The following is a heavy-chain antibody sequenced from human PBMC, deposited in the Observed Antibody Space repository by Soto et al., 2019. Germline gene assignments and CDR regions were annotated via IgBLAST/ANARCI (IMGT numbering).Heavy chain of an antibody. CDR1: GGSFTSNNW. J-gene: IGHJ4*02. V-gene: IGHV4-4*02. Sequence: SETLSLTCADSGGSFTSNNWWTWVRQPPGQGLEWIGEIYRTESTNYNPSLKSRVTISLHKSENQFSLKVTSLTAADTAVYYCASRDPGTSVDYWGQGTLVKVSS. CDR2: IYRTEST. CDR3: ASRDPGTSVDY. D-gene: IGHD1-7*01.